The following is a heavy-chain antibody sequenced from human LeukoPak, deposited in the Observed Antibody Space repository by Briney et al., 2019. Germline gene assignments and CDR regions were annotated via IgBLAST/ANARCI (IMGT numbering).Heavy chain of an antibody. CDR1: GGSISSYY. V-gene: IGHV4-59*01. D-gene: IGHD5-12*01. CDR3: ARVDIVAAGPNYYYGMDV. CDR2: IYYSGST. Sequence: SETLSLTCTVSGGSISSYYWSWIRQLPGKGLEWIGYIYYSGSTNYNPSLKSRVTISVDTSKNQFSLKLSSVTAADTAVYYCARVDIVAAGPNYYYGMDVWGKGTTVTVSS. J-gene: IGHJ6*04.